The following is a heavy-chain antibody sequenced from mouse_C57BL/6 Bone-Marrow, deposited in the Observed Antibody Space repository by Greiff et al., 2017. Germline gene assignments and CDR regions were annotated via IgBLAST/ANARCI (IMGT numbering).Heavy chain of an antibody. CDR3: ARAYGSSYRFDY. J-gene: IGHJ2*01. CDR2: IHPNSGST. Sequence: QVQLQQPGAELVKPGASVKLSCKASGYTFTSYWMHWVKQRPGQGLEWIGMIHPNSGSTNYNEKFKSKATLTVDKSSSTDYMQLSSLTSEDSAVYYCARAYGSSYRFDYWGQGTTLTVSS. V-gene: IGHV1-64*01. CDR1: GYTFTSYW. D-gene: IGHD1-1*01.